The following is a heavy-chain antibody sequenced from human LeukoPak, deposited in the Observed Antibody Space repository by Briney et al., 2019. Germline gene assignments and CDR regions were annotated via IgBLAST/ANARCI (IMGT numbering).Heavy chain of an antibody. CDR2: IYPRDSDT. D-gene: IGHD3-10*01. CDR3: ARHSDVIGAI. Sequence: GESLKISCQVSGYTFTNQWIGWVRQKSGSGLEWMGIIYPRDSDTRYSPSFQGHVSISADTSINTAYLEWSRLEASDTAIYYCARHSDVIGAIWGQGTLVTVSS. J-gene: IGHJ4*02. CDR1: GYTFTNQW. V-gene: IGHV5-51*01.